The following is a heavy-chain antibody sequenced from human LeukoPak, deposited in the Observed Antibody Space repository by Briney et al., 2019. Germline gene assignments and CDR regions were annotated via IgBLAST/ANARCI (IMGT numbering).Heavy chain of an antibody. CDR1: GFTFSNYW. CDR2: IKQDGSEK. Sequence: PGGSLRLSCAASGFTFSNYWMHWVRQAPGKGLEWVANIKQDGSEKNYVDSVKGRFTISRDNAKNSLYLQMDSLTVEDTSIYFCTSGSDHRDSPYRPFDYWGHGTLVTVSS. V-gene: IGHV3-7*01. D-gene: IGHD5-24*01. CDR3: TSGSDHRDSPYRPFDY. J-gene: IGHJ4*01.